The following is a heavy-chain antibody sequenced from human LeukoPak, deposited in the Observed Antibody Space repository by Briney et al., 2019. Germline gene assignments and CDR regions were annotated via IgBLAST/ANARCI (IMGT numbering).Heavy chain of an antibody. CDR1: GGSISSYY. Sequence: SETLSLTCSVSGGSISSYYWSWIRQPPGKGLEWIGYLYYSGSTNSNPPLKSRVTMSVDTSKNQFSLKLRSVTAADTAVYYCARGGSGISNALDIWGQGTMVTVSS. V-gene: IGHV4-59*01. D-gene: IGHD3-10*01. CDR3: ARGGSGISNALDI. J-gene: IGHJ3*02. CDR2: LYYSGST.